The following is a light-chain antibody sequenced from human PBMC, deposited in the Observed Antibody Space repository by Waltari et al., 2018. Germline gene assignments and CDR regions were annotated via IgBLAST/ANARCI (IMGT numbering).Light chain of an antibody. CDR2: RND. J-gene: IGLJ3*02. CDR3: VAWDDSLSATV. Sequence: QSVLTQPPSASGTPGQRVTISCSGSSPTIGSNSVSWYQHLPGTAPKLLIYRNDQRPSGVPDRFSGSKSGTSASLAISELRSEDEADYYCVAWDDSLSATVFGGGTKLTVL. CDR1: SPTIGSNS. V-gene: IGLV1-47*01.